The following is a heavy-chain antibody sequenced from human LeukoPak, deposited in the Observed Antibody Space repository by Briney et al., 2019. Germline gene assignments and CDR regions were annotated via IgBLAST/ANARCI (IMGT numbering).Heavy chain of an antibody. CDR2: IYPGDSDT. CDR1: GYSFTSYW. V-gene: IGHV5-51*01. CDR3: ARRPRRDWFFDL. Sequence: LGESLKISCKGSGYSFTSYWIGWVRQMPGKGLEWMGIIYPGDSDTRYSPSFQGQVTISADKSINTAYLQWSSLKASDTAIYYCARRPRRDWFFDLWGRGTLVTVSS. J-gene: IGHJ2*01.